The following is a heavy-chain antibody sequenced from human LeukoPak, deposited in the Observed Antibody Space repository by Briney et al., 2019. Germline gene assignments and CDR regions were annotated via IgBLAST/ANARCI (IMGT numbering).Heavy chain of an antibody. CDR3: AAHRYSGIYPYYFDY. J-gene: IGHJ4*02. CDR1: GFTFTNYA. Sequence: GGSLRLSCAASGFTFTNYAMSWVRQAPGKGLEWVSVIRGDGSSTYYADSMKGRFTTSRDNSKNTLYLQMNSLRAEDTAVYYCAAHRYSGIYPYYFDYWGQGALVTVSS. CDR2: IRGDGSST. V-gene: IGHV3-23*01. D-gene: IGHD1-26*01.